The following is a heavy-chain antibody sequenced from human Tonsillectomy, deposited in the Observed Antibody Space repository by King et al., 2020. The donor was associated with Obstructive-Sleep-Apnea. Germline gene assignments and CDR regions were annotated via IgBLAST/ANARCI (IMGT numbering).Heavy chain of an antibody. CDR1: GGSISSYY. V-gene: IGHV4-59*01. Sequence: VQLQESGPGLVKPSETLSLTCTVSGGSISSYYWSWIRQPPGKGLEWIGYIYYSGSTNYNPSLKSRVTISVDTSKNQFSLKLSSVTAADTAVYYCARGSYYDSSGYPKGNWFDPWGQGTLVTVSS. J-gene: IGHJ5*02. CDR3: ARGSYYDSSGYPKGNWFDP. CDR2: IYYSGST. D-gene: IGHD3-22*01.